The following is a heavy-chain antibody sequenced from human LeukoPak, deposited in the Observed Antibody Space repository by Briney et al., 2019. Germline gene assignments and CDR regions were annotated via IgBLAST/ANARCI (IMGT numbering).Heavy chain of an antibody. J-gene: IGHJ4*02. Sequence: ASVKVSCKASGYTFTSYSIHWVRRAPGQGLEWMGVINPSGGSTSYAQKFQDRVTMTRDTSTSTVYMELSSLRSEDTAVYYCARPYSSNWYSVYWGQGTLVTVSS. CDR1: GYTFTSYS. CDR2: INPSGGST. D-gene: IGHD6-13*01. V-gene: IGHV1-46*01. CDR3: ARPYSSNWYSVY.